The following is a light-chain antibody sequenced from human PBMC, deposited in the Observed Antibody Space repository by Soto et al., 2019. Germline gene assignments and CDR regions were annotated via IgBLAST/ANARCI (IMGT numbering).Light chain of an antibody. CDR2: GAS. J-gene: IGKJ4*01. CDR3: QQYHTWPIT. CDR1: QGVSRT. Sequence: DIVMTQSPATLSVAPGARVTFSCRASQGVSRTLAWYQHKPCQAPRLLISGASTVATGIPARFSGSGSGTEFTLTISSLQSEDCAIYYCQQYHTWPITFGGGTKVESK. V-gene: IGKV3-15*01.